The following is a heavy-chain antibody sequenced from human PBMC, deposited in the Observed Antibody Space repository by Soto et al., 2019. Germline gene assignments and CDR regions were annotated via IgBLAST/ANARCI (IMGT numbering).Heavy chain of an antibody. Sequence: QVQLVKSGAEVKKPGSSVKVSCKASGGTFSSYAISWVRQAPGQVLEWMGGIIPIFGTANYAQKFQGRVTITADESTSTAYMELSSLRSEDTAVYYCARVGPVAATLGMVVRDWNYGMDVWGQGTTVTVSS. CDR3: ARVGPVAATLGMVVRDWNYGMDV. D-gene: IGHD2-15*01. CDR1: GGTFSSYA. CDR2: IIPIFGTA. V-gene: IGHV1-69*12. J-gene: IGHJ6*02.